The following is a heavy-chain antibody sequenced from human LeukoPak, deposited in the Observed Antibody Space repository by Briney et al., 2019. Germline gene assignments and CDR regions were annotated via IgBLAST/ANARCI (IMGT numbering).Heavy chain of an antibody. CDR3: ARGRGYCSGGSCYWGWFNWFDP. D-gene: IGHD2-15*01. CDR2: INHSGST. V-gene: IGHV4-34*01. J-gene: IGHJ5*02. CDR1: GGSFSGYY. Sequence: SETLSLTCAVYGGSFSGYYWSWIRKPPGKGLEWLGEINHSGSTNYNPSLKSRVTISVDTSKNQFSLKLSSVTAADTAVYYCARGRGYCSGGSCYWGWFNWFDPWGQGTLVTVSS.